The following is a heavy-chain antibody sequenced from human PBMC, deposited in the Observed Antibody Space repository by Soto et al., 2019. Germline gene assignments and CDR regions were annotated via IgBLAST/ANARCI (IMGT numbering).Heavy chain of an antibody. CDR2: INAGNGNT. CDR3: AXDVGATGD. CDR1: GYTFTSYA. V-gene: IGHV1-3*01. D-gene: IGHD1-26*01. J-gene: IGHJ4*02. Sequence: QVQLVQSGAEVKKPGASVKVSCKASGYTFTSYAMHWVRQAPGQRLEWMGWINAGNGNTKYSQKFQGRVTITRDTSASTAYMELXXLXXXXXXXXXXAXDVGATGDWGQGTLVTVSS.